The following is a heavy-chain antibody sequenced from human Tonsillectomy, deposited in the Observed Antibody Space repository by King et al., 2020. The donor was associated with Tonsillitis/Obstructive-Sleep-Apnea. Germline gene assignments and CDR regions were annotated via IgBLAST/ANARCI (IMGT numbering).Heavy chain of an antibody. D-gene: IGHD4-17*01. CDR2: IYYRGST. CDR3: ARTTLTIYYFDD. J-gene: IGHJ4*02. V-gene: IGHV4-39*07. Sequence: QLQESGPGLVKPSETLSLTCAVSGGSISNTNYFWGWIRQPPGKGLEWIGGIYYRGSTDYNPSLKSRVTMSVDTSKNQFSLRLRSVTAADTAVYYWARTTLTIYYFDDWGQGTLVTVSS. CDR1: GGSISNTNYF.